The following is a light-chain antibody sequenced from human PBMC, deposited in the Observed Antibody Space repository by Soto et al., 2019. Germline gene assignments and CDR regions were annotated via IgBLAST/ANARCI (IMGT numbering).Light chain of an antibody. Sequence: RVMTQSPATLSLSPGERATLSCRASQSVRTNVAWYQQKPGQAPRLLIYGASTRATDIPARFSGSGSGTDFTLTISSMQSEDFAVYYCQQYNNWPPWTFGHGTKVEVK. CDR2: GAS. CDR3: QQYNNWPPWT. CDR1: QSVRTN. J-gene: IGKJ1*01. V-gene: IGKV3-15*01.